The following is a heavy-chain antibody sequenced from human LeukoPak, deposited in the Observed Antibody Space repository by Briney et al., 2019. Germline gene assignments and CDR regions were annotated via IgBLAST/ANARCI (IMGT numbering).Heavy chain of an antibody. CDR3: ASGYCSSTSCYAFDY. J-gene: IGHJ4*02. D-gene: IGHD2-2*01. CDR1: GVSFSGYY. V-gene: IGHV4-34*01. Sequence: SETLSLTCAVYGVSFSGYYWSWLRQPPGKGLEWIGEINHSGSTNYNPSLKSLVTISVDTSKNQCSLKLSSVTAADTAVYYCASGYCSSTSCYAFDYWGQGTLVTVSS. CDR2: INHSGST.